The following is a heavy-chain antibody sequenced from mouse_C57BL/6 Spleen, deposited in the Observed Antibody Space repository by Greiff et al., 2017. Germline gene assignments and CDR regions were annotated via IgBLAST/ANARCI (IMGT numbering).Heavy chain of an antibody. CDR1: GYAFSSYW. Sequence: QVHVKQSGAELVKPGASVKISCKASGYAFSSYWMNWVKQRPGKGLEWIGQIFPGDGDTNYNGKFKGKATLTADKSSSTAYMQLSSLPSEDSAVYFCARGKTAQVYFDDWGQGTTLTVSS. CDR2: IFPGDGDT. CDR3: ARGKTAQVYFDD. D-gene: IGHD3-2*02. J-gene: IGHJ2*01. V-gene: IGHV1-80*01.